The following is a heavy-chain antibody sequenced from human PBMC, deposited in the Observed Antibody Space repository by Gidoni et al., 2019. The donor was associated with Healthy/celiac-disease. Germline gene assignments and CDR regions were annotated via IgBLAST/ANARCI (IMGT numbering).Heavy chain of an antibody. V-gene: IGHV3-64D*06. CDR1: GFTFSSYA. CDR3: VKGLFQDGDYFLFDY. D-gene: IGHD4-17*01. CDR2: ISSNGGST. J-gene: IGHJ4*02. Sequence: EVQLVESGGGLVQPGGSLRLSCSASGFTFSSYAMHWVRQAPGKGLEYVSAISSNGGSTYYADSVKGRFTISRDNSKNTLYLQMSSLRAEDTAVYYCVKGLFQDGDYFLFDYWGQGTLVTVSS.